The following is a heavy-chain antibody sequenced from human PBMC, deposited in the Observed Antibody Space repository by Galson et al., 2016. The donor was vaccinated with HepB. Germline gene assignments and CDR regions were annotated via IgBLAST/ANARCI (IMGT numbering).Heavy chain of an antibody. J-gene: IGHJ4*02. V-gene: IGHV3-30*04. Sequence: SLRLSCAASGFTFSTYAMHWVRQAPGKGLEWVALISYDGSNKYYADPVKGRFTISRDNSKNTLYLQMNSLRAEDTAVYYCAREDGSGYYYFDYWGQGTLVTVSS. CDR3: AREDGSGYYYFDY. CDR1: GFTFSTYA. CDR2: ISYDGSNK. D-gene: IGHD3-22*01.